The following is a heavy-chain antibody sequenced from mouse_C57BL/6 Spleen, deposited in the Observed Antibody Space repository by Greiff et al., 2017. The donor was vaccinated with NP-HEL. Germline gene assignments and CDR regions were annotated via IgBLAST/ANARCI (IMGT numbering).Heavy chain of an antibody. J-gene: IGHJ1*03. CDR1: GFSLSTSGMG. CDR2: IYWDDDK. Sequence: QVTLKESGPGILQSSQTLSLTCSFSGFSLSTSGMGVSWIRQPSGKGLEWLAHIYWDDDKRYNPSLKSRLTISKDTSRNQVFLKITSVDTADTATYYCARDYDGNWYFDVWGTGTTVTVSS. D-gene: IGHD2-4*01. CDR3: ARDYDGNWYFDV. V-gene: IGHV8-12*01.